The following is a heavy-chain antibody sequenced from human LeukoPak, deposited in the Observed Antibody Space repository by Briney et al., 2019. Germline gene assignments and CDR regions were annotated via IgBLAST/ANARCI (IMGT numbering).Heavy chain of an antibody. CDR3: ARSSYYYDSSGYPNWFDP. V-gene: IGHV1-69*05. J-gene: IGHJ5*02. Sequence: GSSVTVSFKASGGTFISYAISWVRQAPGQGLEWMGGIIPIFGTANYAQKFQGRVTITTDESTSTAYMELSSLRSEDTAVYYCARSSYYYDSSGYPNWFDPWGQGTLVTVSS. D-gene: IGHD3-22*01. CDR1: GGTFISYA. CDR2: IIPIFGTA.